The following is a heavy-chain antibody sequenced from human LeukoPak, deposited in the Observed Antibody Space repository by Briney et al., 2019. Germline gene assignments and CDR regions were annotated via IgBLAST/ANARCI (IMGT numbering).Heavy chain of an antibody. CDR2: ISYDGSNK. J-gene: IGHJ6*03. D-gene: IGHD6-13*01. CDR1: GFTFSSYA. CDR3: AKSGSSWYEQYYMDV. Sequence: GGSLRLSCAASGFTFSSYAMHWVRQAPGKGLEWVAVISYDGSNKYYADSVKGRFTISRDNSKNTLYLQMNSLRAEDTAVYYCAKSGSSWYEQYYMDVWGKGTTVTVSS. V-gene: IGHV3-30-3*02.